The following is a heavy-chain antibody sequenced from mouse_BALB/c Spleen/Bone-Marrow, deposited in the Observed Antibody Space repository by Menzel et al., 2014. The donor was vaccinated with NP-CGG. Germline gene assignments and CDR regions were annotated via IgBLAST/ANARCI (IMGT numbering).Heavy chain of an antibody. Sequence: EVQLVESGGGLVQPGRSLKLSCVASGFTFSSYGMSWVRQTPDKRLELVATINNNGGSTYYPDSVKGQFTISRDNAKNTLYLQMSSLKSEDTAMYYCARVYGWYFDVWGAGTTVTVSS. J-gene: IGHJ1*01. CDR3: ARVYGWYFDV. CDR2: INNNGGST. CDR1: GFTFSSYG. V-gene: IGHV5-6-3*01. D-gene: IGHD1-1*01.